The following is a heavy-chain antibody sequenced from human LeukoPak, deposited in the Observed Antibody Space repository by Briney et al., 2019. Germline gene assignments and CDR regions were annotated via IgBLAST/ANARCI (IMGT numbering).Heavy chain of an antibody. Sequence: SQTLSLTCTVSGGXISSGDYYWSWIRQPPGKGLEWIGYIYYSGSTNYNPSLKSRVTMSVDTSKNQFSLKLSSVTAADTAVYYCARDCTNGVCYTGGAYYYYYGMDVWGQGTTVTVSS. V-gene: IGHV4-30-4*01. J-gene: IGHJ6*02. CDR3: ARDCTNGVCYTGGAYYYYYGMDV. CDR1: GGXISSGDYY. CDR2: IYYSGST. D-gene: IGHD2-8*01.